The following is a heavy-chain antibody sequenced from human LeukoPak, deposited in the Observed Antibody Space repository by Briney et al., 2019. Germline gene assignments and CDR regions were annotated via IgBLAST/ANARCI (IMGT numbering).Heavy chain of an antibody. CDR3: ARGPKGLQSF. CDR2: ISSSSSYI. J-gene: IGHJ4*02. CDR1: GFTFSSYS. D-gene: IGHD3-16*01. V-gene: IGHV3-21*01. Sequence: GGSLRLSCAASGFTFSSYSMNWVRQAPGKGLEWVSSISSSSSYIYYADSVKGRFAISRDNAKNSLYLQMNSLRAEDTAVYYCARGPKGLQSFWGQGTLVTVSS.